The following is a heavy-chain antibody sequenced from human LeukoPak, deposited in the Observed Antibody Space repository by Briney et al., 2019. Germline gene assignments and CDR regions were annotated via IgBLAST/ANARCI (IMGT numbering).Heavy chain of an antibody. J-gene: IGHJ4*02. V-gene: IGHV4-39*01. D-gene: IGHD1-14*01. CDR1: GGSMSNSSYY. CDR2: IYYSGST. CDR3: ARTYNTYYFDY. Sequence: SETLSLTCTVSGGSMSNSSYYWGWIRQPPGKGLEWIGSIYYSGSTYYNPSLKSRVTISVDTSKNQFSLKLSSVTAADTAVYYCARTYNTYYFDYWGQGTLVTVSS.